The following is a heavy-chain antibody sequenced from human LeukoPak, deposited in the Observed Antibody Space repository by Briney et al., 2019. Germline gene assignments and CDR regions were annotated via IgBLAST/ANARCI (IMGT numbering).Heavy chain of an antibody. J-gene: IGHJ4*02. Sequence: GGSLRHSCAPSGFTFSSYGMHWVRQAPGKGLEWVAVIWYDGSNKYYAHSVKGRFTTSRDNSKNTLYLQMNSLRAEDTAVYYCARDSSDMDFDYWGQGTLVTVSS. CDR2: IWYDGSNK. D-gene: IGHD3-9*01. CDR1: GFTFSSYG. V-gene: IGHV3-33*01. CDR3: ARDSSDMDFDY.